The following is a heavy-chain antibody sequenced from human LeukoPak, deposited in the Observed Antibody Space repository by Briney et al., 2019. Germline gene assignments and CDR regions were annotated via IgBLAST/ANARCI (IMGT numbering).Heavy chain of an antibody. J-gene: IGHJ4*02. CDR3: ARDFSPSGKVDY. D-gene: IGHD3-3*01. V-gene: IGHV3-33*01. CDR2: IWYDGSNK. Sequence: GGSLRLSCAASGFTFSSYGMHWVRQAPGKGVEWVAVIWYDGSNKYYADSVKGRFTISRDNSKNTLYLQMNSLRAEDTAVYYCARDFSPSGKVDYWGQGTLVTVSS. CDR1: GFTFSSYG.